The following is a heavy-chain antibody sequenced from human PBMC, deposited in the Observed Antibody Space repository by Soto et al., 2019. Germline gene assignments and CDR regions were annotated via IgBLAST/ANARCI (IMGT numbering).Heavy chain of an antibody. CDR2: INSDGSST. Sequence: EEQLVESGGGLVQPGGSLRLSCAASGFTFSSYWMHWVRQVPGKGLVWVSRINSDGSSTRYADSVKGRFTISGDNARNTLYLQMNSLRVEDTDVYYCARGGAVGGKRNALDIWGQGTMVTVSS. V-gene: IGHV3-74*01. D-gene: IGHD6-19*01. CDR3: ARGGAVGGKRNALDI. J-gene: IGHJ3*02. CDR1: GFTFSSYW.